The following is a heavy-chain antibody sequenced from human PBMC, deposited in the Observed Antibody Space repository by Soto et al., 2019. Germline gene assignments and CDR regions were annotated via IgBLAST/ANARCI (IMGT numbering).Heavy chain of an antibody. V-gene: IGHV1-69*13. Sequence: GASVKVSCKASGGTFSSYAIIWVRQAPGQGLEWMGGIIPIFGTANYAQKFQGRVTITADESTSTAYMELSSLRSEDTAVYYCARVPQMATTNYYYYYGMDVWGQGTTVTV. CDR3: ARVPQMATTNYYYYYGMDV. CDR1: GGTFSSYA. CDR2: IIPIFGTA. J-gene: IGHJ6*02. D-gene: IGHD1-1*01.